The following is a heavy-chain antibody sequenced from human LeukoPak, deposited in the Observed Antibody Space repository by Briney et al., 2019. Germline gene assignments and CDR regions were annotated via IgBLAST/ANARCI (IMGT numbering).Heavy chain of an antibody. Sequence: GGALRLSCAESGFSFIIYGMQWVRQAPGKGLEWVAFIRYDGSDKYYADSVKGRFTISRDNSKNMLSLQMNSPRPEHTAVYYCAKDGVGTSTADYWGQGTLVTVSS. CDR2: IRYDGSDK. D-gene: IGHD1-26*01. J-gene: IGHJ4*02. CDR3: AKDGVGTSTADY. V-gene: IGHV3-30*02. CDR1: GFSFIIYG.